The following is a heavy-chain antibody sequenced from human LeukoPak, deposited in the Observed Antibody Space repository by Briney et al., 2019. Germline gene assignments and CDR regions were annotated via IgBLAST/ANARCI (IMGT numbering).Heavy chain of an antibody. CDR1: GGSFSGYY. V-gene: IGHV4-34*01. CDR3: ARDLGDVGWLQHVDY. D-gene: IGHD5-24*01. J-gene: IGHJ4*02. CDR2: INHSGST. Sequence: PSETLSLTCAVYGGSFSGYYWSWIRQPPGKGLEWIGEINHSGSTNYNPSLKSRVTISVDTSKNQFSLKLSSVTAADTAVYYCARDLGDVGWLQHVDYWGQGTLVTVSS.